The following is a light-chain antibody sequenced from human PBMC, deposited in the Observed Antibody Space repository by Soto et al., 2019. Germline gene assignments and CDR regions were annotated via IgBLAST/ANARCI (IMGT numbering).Light chain of an antibody. CDR3: SSYAGGNTYV. V-gene: IGLV2-8*01. Sequence: QSALTQPPSASGSPGQSVTISCTGTSSDVGGYNYVSWYQQHPGKAPRLMIYDVTKRPSGVPDRLSGSKSGNTASLTVSGLQPEDEADYYCSSYAGGNTYVFGTGTKLTVL. J-gene: IGLJ1*01. CDR1: SSDVGGYNY. CDR2: DVT.